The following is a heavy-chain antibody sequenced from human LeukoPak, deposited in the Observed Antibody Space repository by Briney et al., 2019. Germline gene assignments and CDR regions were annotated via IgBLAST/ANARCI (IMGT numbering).Heavy chain of an antibody. V-gene: IGHV3-23*01. CDR2: ISGSGGST. CDR1: GFTFSSYG. CDR3: ARGRRNYDSSGYYSHAFDI. D-gene: IGHD3-22*01. J-gene: IGHJ3*02. Sequence: GGTLRLSCAASGFTFSSYGMSWVRQAPGKGLEWVSAISGSGGSTYYADSVKGRFTISRDNSKNTLYLQMNSLRAEDTAVYYCARGRRNYDSSGYYSHAFDIWGQGTMVTVSS.